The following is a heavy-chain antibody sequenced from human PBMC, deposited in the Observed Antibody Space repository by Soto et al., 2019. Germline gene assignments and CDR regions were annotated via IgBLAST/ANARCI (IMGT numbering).Heavy chain of an antibody. CDR2: ISYDGSNK. D-gene: IGHD1-26*01. V-gene: IGHV3-30-3*01. CDR3: ARDGNSGSYYATTHDAFDI. CDR1: GFTFSSYA. Sequence: QVQLVESGGGVVQPGRSLRLSCAASGFTFSSYAMHWVRQAPGKGLEWVAVISYDGSNKYYADSVKGRFTISRDNSKNTLYLQMNSLRAEDTAVYYCARDGNSGSYYATTHDAFDIWCQGTMVTVSS. J-gene: IGHJ3*02.